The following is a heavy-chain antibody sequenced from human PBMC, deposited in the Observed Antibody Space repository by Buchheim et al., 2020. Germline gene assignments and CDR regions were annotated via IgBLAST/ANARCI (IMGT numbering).Heavy chain of an antibody. CDR3: AKYGSS. V-gene: IGHV3-74*02. CDR1: GFTFSSYA. D-gene: IGHD6-6*01. J-gene: IGHJ5*02. CDR2: INSDGSRT. Sequence: EVQLLESGGGLVQPGGSLRLSCAASGFTFSSYAMSWVRQAPGKGLEWVSSINSDGSRTTYADSVKGRFTISRDNGKNTLYLQMSGLRVEDTAVYFCAKYGSSWGQGTL.